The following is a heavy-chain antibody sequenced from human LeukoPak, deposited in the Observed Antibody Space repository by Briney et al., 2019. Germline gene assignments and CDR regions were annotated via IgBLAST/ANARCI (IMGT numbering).Heavy chain of an antibody. CDR3: ARAHASLGYYDSSGYYPY. D-gene: IGHD3-22*01. CDR2: INPNSGGT. Sequence: ASVKVSCKASGYTFTGYYMHWVRQAPGQGLEWMGWINPNSGGTNYAQKFQGRVTMTRDTSIRTAYMELSRLRSDDTAVYYCARAHASLGYYDSSGYYPYWGQGTLVTVSS. J-gene: IGHJ4*02. V-gene: IGHV1-2*02. CDR1: GYTFTGYY.